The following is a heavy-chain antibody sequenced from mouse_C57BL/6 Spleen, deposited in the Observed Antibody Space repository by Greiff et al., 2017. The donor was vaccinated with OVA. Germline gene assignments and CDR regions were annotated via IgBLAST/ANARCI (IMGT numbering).Heavy chain of an antibody. D-gene: IGHD4-1*01. J-gene: IGHJ4*01. CDR2: ISSGGSYT. CDR1: GFTFSSYG. CDR3: ARQVWDEDAMDY. V-gene: IGHV5-6*01. Sequence: EVMLVESGGDLVKPGGSLKLSCAASGFTFSSYGMSWVRQTPDKRLEWVATISSGGSYTYYPDSVKGRFTISRDNAKNTLYLQMSSLKSEDTAMYYCARQVWDEDAMDYWGQGTSVTVSS.